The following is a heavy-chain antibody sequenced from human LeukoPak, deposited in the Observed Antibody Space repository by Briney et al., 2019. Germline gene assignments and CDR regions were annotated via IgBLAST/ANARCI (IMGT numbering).Heavy chain of an antibody. CDR3: ARGFTGATIPFNWFDP. CDR1: GGTFSSYA. Sequence: ASVKVSCKASGGTFSSYAISWVRQAPGQGLEWMGGIIPIFGTANYAQKFQGRVTITADESTSTAYMELSSLRSEDTAVYYCARGFTGATIPFNWFDPWGQGTLVTVSS. V-gene: IGHV1-69*13. D-gene: IGHD1-26*01. J-gene: IGHJ5*02. CDR2: IIPIFGTA.